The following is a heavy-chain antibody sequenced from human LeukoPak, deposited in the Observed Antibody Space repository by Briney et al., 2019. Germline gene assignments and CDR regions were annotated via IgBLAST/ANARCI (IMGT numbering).Heavy chain of an antibody. J-gene: IGHJ4*02. CDR2: ISWNSGSI. CDR1: GFTFDDYA. V-gene: IGHV3-9*03. CDR3: AKARSSSSEPSSFDY. Sequence: PGGSLRLSCTASGFTFDDYAMHWVRQAPGKGLEWVSGISWNSGSIGYADSVKGRFTISRDNAKNSLYLQMNSLRAEDMALYYCAKARSSSSEPSSFDYWGQGTLVTVSS. D-gene: IGHD6-6*01.